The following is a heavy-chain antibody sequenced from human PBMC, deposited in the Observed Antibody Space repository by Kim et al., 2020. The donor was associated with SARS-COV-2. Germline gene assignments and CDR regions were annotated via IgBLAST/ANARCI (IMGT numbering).Heavy chain of an antibody. CDR3: VNREASGPYYFAF. CDR2: INSNGGRT. CDR1: GFTFNTYV. Sequence: GGSLRLSCAASGFTFNTYVMYWVRQAPGKGLEYVSGINSNGGRTYYADSLKGRFTISRDNSKNTLYLQMSSLRVEDTAVYYCVNREASGPYYFAFWGQGTLVTVSS. V-gene: IGHV3-64D*08. D-gene: IGHD2-15*01. J-gene: IGHJ4*02.